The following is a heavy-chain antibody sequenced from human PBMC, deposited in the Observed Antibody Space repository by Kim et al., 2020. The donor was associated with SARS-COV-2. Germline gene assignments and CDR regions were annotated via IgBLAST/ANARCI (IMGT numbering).Heavy chain of an antibody. V-gene: IGHV3-21*01. D-gene: IGHD6-13*01. CDR1: GFTFSSYS. J-gene: IGHJ4*01. CDR2: IISSCSYI. Sequence: GGSLRLSCAASGFTFSSYSMNWVRQAPGKGLVWVSFIISSCSYIYYADPVKGRLTISRDDAKDYLFLLMNSLRADATAAYYCAKSSWLAVAGPHSLIFD. CDR3: AKSSWLAVAGPHSLIFD.